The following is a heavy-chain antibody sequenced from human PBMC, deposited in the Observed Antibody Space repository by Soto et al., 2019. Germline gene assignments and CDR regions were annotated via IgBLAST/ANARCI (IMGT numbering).Heavy chain of an antibody. J-gene: IGHJ6*02. CDR1: SGSISSDGYY. CDR3: ARKNDLSRGSFYYSGLDF. D-gene: IGHD3-3*01. V-gene: IGHV4-31*02. Sequence: TLSLSCTVSSGSISSDGYYWSWIRQLPGKVLEWMGYIYRSGNSYYNPSLESRLTISVDTSKNQFSLKPSSVTAADTAVYYCARKNDLSRGSFYYSGLDFWGHGTTVTVSS. CDR2: IYRSGNS.